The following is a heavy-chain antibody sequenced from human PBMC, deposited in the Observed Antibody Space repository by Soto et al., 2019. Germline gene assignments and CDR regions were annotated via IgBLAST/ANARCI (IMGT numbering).Heavy chain of an antibody. V-gene: IGHV4-4*02. CDR3: ARDRTAPPWLVPRSGRPGMDV. CDR2: IYHSGST. Sequence: SETLSLTCAVCGGSISSSNWWSWVRQPQGKGLEWSGEIYHSGSTNYNPSLKSRVTISVDKSKNQFSLKLSSVTAADTAVYYCARDRTAPPWLVPRSGRPGMDVWGQGTTVTVSS. J-gene: IGHJ6*02. D-gene: IGHD6-19*01. CDR1: GGSISSSNW.